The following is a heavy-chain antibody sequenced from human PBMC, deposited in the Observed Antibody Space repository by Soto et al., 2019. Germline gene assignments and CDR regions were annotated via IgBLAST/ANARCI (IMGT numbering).Heavy chain of an antibody. J-gene: IGHJ6*02. CDR1: GGSISSYY. V-gene: IGHV4-4*07. Sequence: SETLSLTCTVSGGSISSYYWILIRQPAGKGLEWIGRIYTSGSTNYNPSLKSRVTMSVDTSKNQFSLKLSSVTAADTAVYYCARDLLIAAAGTTKGADYYYYYGMDVWGQGTTVTVS. CDR2: IYTSGST. D-gene: IGHD6-13*01. CDR3: ARDLLIAAAGTTKGADYYYYYGMDV.